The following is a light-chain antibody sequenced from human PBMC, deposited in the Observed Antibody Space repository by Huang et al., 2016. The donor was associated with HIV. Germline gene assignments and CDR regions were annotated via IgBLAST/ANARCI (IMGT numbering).Light chain of an antibody. V-gene: IGKV2-28*01. CDR3: MQSVQTPPS. CDR1: QSLLHSNGYNY. CDR2: FSS. J-gene: IGKJ3*01. Sequence: DIVMTQSPLSLPVTPGEPAYIPCRFSQSLLHSNGYNYLDWYLQKPGQYPQLLSYFSSHRTSWVPDRFSGSGSGTDFTLRIGRVEAEDVGIYYCMQSVQTPPSFDPGTKVAIK.